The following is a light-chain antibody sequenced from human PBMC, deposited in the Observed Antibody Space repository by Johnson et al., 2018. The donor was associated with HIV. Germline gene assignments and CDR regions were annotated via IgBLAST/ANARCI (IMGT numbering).Light chain of an antibody. J-gene: IGLJ1*01. CDR1: SSNIVNIY. CDR3: GTRDSSLSAHYV. CDR2: ETN. Sequence: QSVLTQPPSVSAAPGQKVTISCSASSSNIVNIYIAWYQQLPGTAPKLLIYETNKRPSEIPDRFSGSKSGTSATLGITGLQTGDEADYYCGTRDSSLSAHYVFGTGTKVTV. V-gene: IGLV1-51*01.